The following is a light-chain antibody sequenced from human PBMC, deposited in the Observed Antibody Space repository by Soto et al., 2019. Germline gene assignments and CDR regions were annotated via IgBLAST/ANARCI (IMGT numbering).Light chain of an antibody. CDR1: SSNIGAGYD. J-gene: IGLJ2*01. CDR3: QSYDSSLSAVV. Sequence: QSVLTQPPSVSAAPGQRVTISCTGSSSNIGAGYDVHWYQQLPGTAPKLLIYGNSNRPSGVPDRCSGSKSGTSASLAITGLQAEDEADYYCQSYDSSLSAVVFGGGTQLTVL. CDR2: GNS. V-gene: IGLV1-40*01.